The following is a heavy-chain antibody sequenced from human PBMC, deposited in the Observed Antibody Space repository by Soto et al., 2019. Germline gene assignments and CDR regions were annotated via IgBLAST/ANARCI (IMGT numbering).Heavy chain of an antibody. J-gene: IGHJ3*02. CDR1: GYTFTSYG. Sequence: QVQLVQSGAEVKKPGASVKVSCKASGYTFTSYGISWVRQAPGQGLEWMGWISAYNGNTNYAQKLQGRVTMTTDTSTSTADMELRSLRSDDTAVYYCAREVLRYFPKRNAFDIWGQGTMVTVSS. D-gene: IGHD3-9*01. CDR2: ISAYNGNT. CDR3: AREVLRYFPKRNAFDI. V-gene: IGHV1-18*01.